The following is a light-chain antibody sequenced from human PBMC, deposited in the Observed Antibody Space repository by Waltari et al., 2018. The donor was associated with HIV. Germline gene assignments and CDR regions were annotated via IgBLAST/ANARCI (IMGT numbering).Light chain of an antibody. V-gene: IGLV2-11*01. CDR1: SNDV. CDR3: CSYAGTYTSFFV. CDR2: DVT. Sequence: QSALRQPRSVSASPGQSVTIPCTGTSNDVSWYQQHPNKGPRLLIYDVTQRPSGVPDRSSGSKSGNTASLTSSGLQTEDEADYYCCSYAGTYTSFFVFGPGTKVTVL. J-gene: IGLJ1*01.